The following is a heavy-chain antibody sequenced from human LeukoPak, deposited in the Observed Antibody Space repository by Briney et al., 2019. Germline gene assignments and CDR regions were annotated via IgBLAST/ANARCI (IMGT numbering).Heavy chain of an antibody. CDR3: ARLTGTTFSYFDY. CDR1: GYTFTSYA. D-gene: IGHD1-7*01. V-gene: IGHV1-3*01. Sequence: ASVKVSCKASGYTFTSYAMHWVRQAPGQRLEWMGWINAGNGNTKHSQKFQGRVTITRDTSASTAYMELSSLRSEDTAVYYCARLTGTTFSYFDYWGQGTLVTVSS. J-gene: IGHJ4*02. CDR2: INAGNGNT.